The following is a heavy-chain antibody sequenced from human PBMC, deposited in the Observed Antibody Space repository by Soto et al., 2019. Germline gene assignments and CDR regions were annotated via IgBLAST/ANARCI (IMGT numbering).Heavy chain of an antibody. CDR3: VKDPYFGGWYGYLLH. CDR1: GFIFSDYA. V-gene: IGHV3-64D*08. CDR2: ISDNGGST. J-gene: IGHJ4*02. Sequence: PGGSLRLSCSASGFIFSDYAMHWVRLAPGKGLEFVSAISDNGGSTYYPASVRGRFTISRDNSKNTVYLQMSSLRAEDTAVYYCVKDPYFGGWYGYLLHCGQGTLVTVSS. D-gene: IGHD6-19*01.